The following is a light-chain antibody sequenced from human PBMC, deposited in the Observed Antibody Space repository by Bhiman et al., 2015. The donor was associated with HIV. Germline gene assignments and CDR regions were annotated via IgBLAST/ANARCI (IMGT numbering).Light chain of an antibody. V-gene: IGLV2-8*01. CDR3: SAWDDSLNGVV. CDR1: SSDIGDSDS. Sequence: QSALTQPPSASGSPGQSVTISCTGTSSDIGDSDSVSWYQQRPGKAPKLMIYEVIKRPSGVSDRFSASKAGTSASLAISGLQSEDEADYYCSAWDDSLNGVVFGGGTKVTVL. J-gene: IGLJ2*01. CDR2: EVI.